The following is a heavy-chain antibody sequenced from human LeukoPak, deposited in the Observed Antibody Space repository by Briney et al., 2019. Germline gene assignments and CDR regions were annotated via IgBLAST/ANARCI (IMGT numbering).Heavy chain of an antibody. CDR2: ISSSTTYI. D-gene: IGHD3-16*01. Sequence: GGSLRLSCAASGFTFSSYSMHWVRQAPGKGLEWVSSISSSTTYIYYADSVKGRFTISRDNAENSLYLQMHSLRAEDTAIYYCVRDLYARLRLGEPPGCWGQGTLVTVSS. CDR3: VRDLYARLRLGEPPGC. V-gene: IGHV3-21*01. J-gene: IGHJ4*02. CDR1: GFTFSSYS.